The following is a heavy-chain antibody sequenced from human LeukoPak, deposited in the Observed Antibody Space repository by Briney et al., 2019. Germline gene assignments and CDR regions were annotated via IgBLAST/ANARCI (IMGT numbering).Heavy chain of an antibody. V-gene: IGHV1-2*04. CDR2: INPHNGGT. CDR3: AGERIVAAGEFDP. CDR1: GYTFTDYY. D-gene: IGHD6-13*01. Sequence: ASVKVSCKASGYTFTDYYIHWVRQAPGQGLEWMGWINPHNGGTDYAQKFQGWVTMTRDTSISTAYMELSRLRSDDTAFYYCAGERIVAAGEFDPWGQGTLVTVSS. J-gene: IGHJ5*02.